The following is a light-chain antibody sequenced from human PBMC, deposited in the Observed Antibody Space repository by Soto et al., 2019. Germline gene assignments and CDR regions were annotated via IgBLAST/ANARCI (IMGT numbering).Light chain of an antibody. Sequence: DTHTNQSPSCLCASVAFRVSISCRASQGIDIRLAWSQQNPGKAPKLLIYVASNLQSGVPSRFSGSGSGTDFTLTISSLQPEDFATYYCQQAKSFPYTFGQGTKVDIK. CDR3: QQAKSFPYT. CDR1: QGIDIR. J-gene: IGKJ2*01. CDR2: VAS. V-gene: IGKV1-12*01.